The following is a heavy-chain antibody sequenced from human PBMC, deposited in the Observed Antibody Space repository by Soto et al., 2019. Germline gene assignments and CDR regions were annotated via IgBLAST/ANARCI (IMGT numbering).Heavy chain of an antibody. D-gene: IGHD3-10*01. CDR3: TRVERWFGEPSNWFDP. J-gene: IGHJ5*02. CDR2: IRSKAYGGTT. Sequence: EVQLVESGGGLVQPGRSLRLSCTASGFTFGDYAMSWFRQAPGKGLEWVGFIRSKAYGGTTEYAASVKGRFTISRDDSKSIAYLQMNSLKTEDTAVYYCTRVERWFGEPSNWFDPWGQGTLVTVSS. V-gene: IGHV3-49*03. CDR1: GFTFGDYA.